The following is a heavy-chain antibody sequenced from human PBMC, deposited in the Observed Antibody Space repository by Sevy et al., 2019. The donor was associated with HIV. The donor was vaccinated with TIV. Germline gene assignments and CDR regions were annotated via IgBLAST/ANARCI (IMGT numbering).Heavy chain of an antibody. Sequence: GGSLRLSCAASGFTFSSYGMHWVRQVPGKGLEWVAVISYDGSNKYYADSGKGQFTISRDNSKNTLYLQMNSLRTEDTAVYYCAKDLRYSSGWYGHDGCDYWGQGTLVTVSS. J-gene: IGHJ4*02. V-gene: IGHV3-30*18. CDR1: GFTFSSYG. D-gene: IGHD6-19*01. CDR2: ISYDGSNK. CDR3: AKDLRYSSGWYGHDGCDY.